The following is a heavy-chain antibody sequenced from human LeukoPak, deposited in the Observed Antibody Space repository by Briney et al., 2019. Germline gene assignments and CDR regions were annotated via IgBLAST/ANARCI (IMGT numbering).Heavy chain of an antibody. CDR1: GGSISSSSYY. D-gene: IGHD4/OR15-4a*01. Sequence: PSETLSLTCTVSGGSISSSSYYWGWIRQPPGKGLEWIASIYYSGGTYYSPSLKSRVTISVDTSKNQFSLKLSSVTAADTAVYYCARTMVSALYYFDYWGQGTLVTVSS. J-gene: IGHJ4*02. V-gene: IGHV4-39*07. CDR3: ARTMVSALYYFDY. CDR2: IYYSGGT.